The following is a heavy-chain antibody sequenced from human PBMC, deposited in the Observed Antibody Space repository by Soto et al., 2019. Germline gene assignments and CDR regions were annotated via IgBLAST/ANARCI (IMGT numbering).Heavy chain of an antibody. CDR3: AIRPLGDY. D-gene: IGHD3-16*01. J-gene: IGHJ4*02. Sequence: QVQLVQSGAEVKKPGSSVKVSCKASGGTFSSYTLSWVRQAPGQGLEWMGRIIPILGIANYAQKFKGRVTITADKSTSTAYMEQSSRRSEDTAVYYCAIRPLGDYWGQGTLVTVSS. V-gene: IGHV1-69*02. CDR1: GGTFSSYT. CDR2: IIPILGIA.